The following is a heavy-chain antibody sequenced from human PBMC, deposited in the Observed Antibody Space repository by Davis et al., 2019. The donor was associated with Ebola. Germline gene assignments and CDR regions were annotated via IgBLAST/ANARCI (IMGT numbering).Heavy chain of an antibody. V-gene: IGHV1-69*04. J-gene: IGHJ6*02. CDR3: ARDLAITMLYGMDV. Sequence: SVKVSCKASGGTFSSYTISWVRQAPGQGLEWMGRIIPILGIANYAQKFQGRVTITRDTSASTAYMELSSLRSEDTAVYYCARDLAITMLYGMDVWGQGTTVTVSS. CDR1: GGTFSSYT. CDR2: IIPILGIA. D-gene: IGHD3-10*01.